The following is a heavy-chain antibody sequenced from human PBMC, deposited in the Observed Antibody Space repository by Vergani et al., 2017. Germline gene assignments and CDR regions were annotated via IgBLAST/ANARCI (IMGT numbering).Heavy chain of an antibody. CDR2: IGVGGGAE. V-gene: IGHV3-23*01. CDR3: AKERHGSGHCESYDY. D-gene: IGHD2-21*02. J-gene: IGHJ4*02. CDR1: GPTISNYV. Sequence: EVQLLESGGRLAQPGGSLRLSCEVSGPTISNYVLAWVRQAPGKGLEWVSTIGVGGGAEHYADFVKGRFTISRDDSKNMLYLQMTGLRAEDTAVYHCAKERHGSGHCESYDYWGQGTRVTVSS.